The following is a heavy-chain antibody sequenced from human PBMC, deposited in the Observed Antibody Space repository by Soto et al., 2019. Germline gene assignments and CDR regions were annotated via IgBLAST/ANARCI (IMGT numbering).Heavy chain of an antibody. CDR3: AKGGAYSSSAEGGGYYYYYMDV. V-gene: IGHV3-23*01. CDR1: GFTFSSYA. D-gene: IGHD6-6*01. J-gene: IGHJ6*03. Sequence: GGSLRLSCAASGFTFSSYAMSWVRQAPGKGLEWVSAISGSGGSTYYADSVKGRFTISRDNSKNTLYLQMNSLRAEDTAVYYCAKGGAYSSSAEGGGYYYYYMDVWGKGTTVTVSS. CDR2: ISGSGGST.